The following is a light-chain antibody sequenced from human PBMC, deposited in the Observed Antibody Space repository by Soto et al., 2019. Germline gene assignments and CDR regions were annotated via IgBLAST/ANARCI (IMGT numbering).Light chain of an antibody. J-gene: IGLJ2*01. CDR2: DVS. CDR1: SSDVGAYNY. CDR3: SSYTSSSTPL. Sequence: QSALTQPASVSGSPGRSITISCTGTSSDVGAYNYVSWYQQYPGKAPTLMIYDVSNRPSGVSNRFSGSKSGNTASLTISGLQAEDEADYYCSSYTSSSTPLFGGGTKLT. V-gene: IGLV2-14*01.